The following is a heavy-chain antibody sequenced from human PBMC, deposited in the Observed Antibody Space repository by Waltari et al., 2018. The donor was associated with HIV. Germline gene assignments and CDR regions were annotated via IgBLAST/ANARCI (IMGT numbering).Heavy chain of an antibody. V-gene: IGHV3-23*01. Sequence: EVQLLESGGGLVQPGGSLRLSCAVSGFTLGSRAMTWVRQTPGKVLEWVSSIGKTVGDTYYADSVRGRFTISRDSSNNTLYLQMTSLRVEDTAVYYCAIPNWNPRGDWFDPWGQGTLVIVSS. CDR3: AIPNWNPRGDWFDP. CDR2: IGKTVGDT. CDR1: GFTLGSRA. D-gene: IGHD1-20*01. J-gene: IGHJ5*02.